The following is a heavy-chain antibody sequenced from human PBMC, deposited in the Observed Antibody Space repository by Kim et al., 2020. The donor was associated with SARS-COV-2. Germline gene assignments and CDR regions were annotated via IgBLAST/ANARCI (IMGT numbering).Heavy chain of an antibody. D-gene: IGHD3-10*01. CDR2: ISYDGSNK. V-gene: IGHV3-30*04. J-gene: IGHJ6*02. CDR1: GFTFSSYA. Sequence: GGSLRLSCAASGFTFSSYAMHWVRQAPGKGLEWVAVISYDGSNKYYADSVKGRFTISRDNSKNTLYLQMNSLRAEDTAVYYCARDRVRGVMFDYYYYGMDVWGQGTTVTVSS. CDR3: ARDRVRGVMFDYYYYGMDV.